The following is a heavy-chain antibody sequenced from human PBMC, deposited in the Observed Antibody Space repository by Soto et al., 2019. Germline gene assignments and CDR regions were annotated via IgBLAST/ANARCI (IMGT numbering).Heavy chain of an antibody. Sequence: QVQLVQSGAEVKKPGSSVKVSCKASGGTFSSYAISWVRQAPGQGLEWMGGIIPIFGTANYAQKFQGRVTITADESTSTAYMELSSLRSEDTDVYYCARDYYDSSGYYLGIDYWGQGTLVTVSS. V-gene: IGHV1-69*01. CDR3: ARDYYDSSGYYLGIDY. D-gene: IGHD3-22*01. J-gene: IGHJ4*02. CDR1: GGTFSSYA. CDR2: IIPIFGTA.